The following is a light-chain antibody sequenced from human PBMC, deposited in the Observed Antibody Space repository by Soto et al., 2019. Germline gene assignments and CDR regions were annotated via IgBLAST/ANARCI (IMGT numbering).Light chain of an antibody. J-gene: IGLJ3*02. Sequence: QSALTHPASVSGSPGQSITIPCTGISSDVGSSDLVSWYQQHPGRAPKLMIYEASKRPSGVSNRFSGSKSGNTASLTISGLQAEDEADYYCCSYSGSITWVFGGGTQLTVL. CDR2: EAS. CDR1: SSDVGSSDL. CDR3: CSYSGSITWV. V-gene: IGLV2-23*01.